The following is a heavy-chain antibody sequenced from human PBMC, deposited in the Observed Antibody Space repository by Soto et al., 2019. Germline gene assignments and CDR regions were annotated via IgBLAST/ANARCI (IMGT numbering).Heavy chain of an antibody. V-gene: IGHV4-4*02. J-gene: IGHJ4*02. CDR2: MYRSGST. CDR3: ARVLSSGWSRFDY. CDR1: VGSISSDYW. Sequence: SEALSLTCAVSVGSISSDYWWTWVRQPPGKGLEWIAEMYRSGSTNYNPSLKSRVTISVDKSKNQISLKLSSVTAADTAVYYCARVLSSGWSRFDYWGQGTLVTVSS. D-gene: IGHD6-19*01.